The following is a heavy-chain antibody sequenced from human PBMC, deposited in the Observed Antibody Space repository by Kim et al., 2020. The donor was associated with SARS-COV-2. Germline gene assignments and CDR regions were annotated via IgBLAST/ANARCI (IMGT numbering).Heavy chain of an antibody. CDR2: IYYSGST. Sequence: SETLSLTCTVSGGSISSSSYYWGWIRQPPGKGLEWIGSIYYSGSTYYNPSLKSRVTISVDTSKNQFSLKLSSVTAADTAVYYCARRPYSSSWLYYYYYGMDVWGQGTTVTVSS. CDR3: ARRPYSSSWLYYYYYGMDV. D-gene: IGHD6-13*01. V-gene: IGHV4-39*01. J-gene: IGHJ6*02. CDR1: GGSISSSSYY.